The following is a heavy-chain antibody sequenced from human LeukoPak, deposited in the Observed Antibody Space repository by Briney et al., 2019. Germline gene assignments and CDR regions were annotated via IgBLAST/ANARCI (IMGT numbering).Heavy chain of an antibody. CDR3: ARSFDIQLCLFY. CDR1: GGSISSSSYY. Sequence: SETLSLTCTVSGGSISSSSYYWGWIRQPPGKGLEWIGSIYYSGSTYYNPSLKSRVTISVDTSKNQSSLKLSSVTAADTAVYYCARSFDIQLCLFYWGQGTLVTVSS. J-gene: IGHJ4*02. CDR2: IYYSGST. D-gene: IGHD5-18*01. V-gene: IGHV4-39*07.